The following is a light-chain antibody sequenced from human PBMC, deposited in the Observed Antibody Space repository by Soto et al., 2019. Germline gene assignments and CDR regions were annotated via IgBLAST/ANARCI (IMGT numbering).Light chain of an antibody. Sequence: DIQMTQSPSTLSASVGDRVTITCRASQSISSWLAWYQQKPGKAPKLLIYKASSLESGVPSRFSGSGSGTEFTLTISSLQPDDFETYYCQQYNSYPLTFGPGTKVDIK. J-gene: IGKJ3*01. CDR1: QSISSW. CDR2: KAS. V-gene: IGKV1-5*03. CDR3: QQYNSYPLT.